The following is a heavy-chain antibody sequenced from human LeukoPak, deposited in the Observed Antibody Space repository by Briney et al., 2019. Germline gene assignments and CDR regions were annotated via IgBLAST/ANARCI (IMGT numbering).Heavy chain of an antibody. CDR2: IYYSGST. D-gene: IGHD2-2*01. Sequence: SETLSLTCTVSGGSISSSSYYWGWIRQPPGKGLEWIGSIYYSGSTYYNPSLKSRVTISVDTSKNQFSLKLSSVTAADTAVYYCASDYCSSTSCFLNGGWFDPWGQGTLVTVSS. J-gene: IGHJ5*02. CDR1: GGSISSSSYY. CDR3: ASDYCSSTSCFLNGGWFDP. V-gene: IGHV4-39*02.